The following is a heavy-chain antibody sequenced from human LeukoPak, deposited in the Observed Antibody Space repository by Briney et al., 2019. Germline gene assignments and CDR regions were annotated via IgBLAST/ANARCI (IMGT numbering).Heavy chain of an antibody. CDR2: ISGSGGST. CDR3: AKCGRGDYYDSSGYPVFGY. V-gene: IGHV3-23*01. J-gene: IGHJ4*02. Sequence: PGGPLRLSCAASGFTFSSYAMSWVRQAPGKGLEWVSAISGSGGSTYYADSVKGRFTISRDNSKNTLYLQMNSLRAEDTAVYYCAKCGRGDYYDSSGYPVFGYWGQGTLVTVSS. CDR1: GFTFSSYA. D-gene: IGHD3-22*01.